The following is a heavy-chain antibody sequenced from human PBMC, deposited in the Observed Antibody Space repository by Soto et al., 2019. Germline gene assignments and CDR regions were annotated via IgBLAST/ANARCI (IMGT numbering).Heavy chain of an antibody. CDR1: GFTFSDDW. J-gene: IGHJ5*02. D-gene: IGHD3-10*01. CDR2: IKQDGSEK. CDR3: TRNRGYGSRSYPFDP. V-gene: IGHV3-7*04. Sequence: EVQLVESGGGKVQPGGSLRLSCAASGFTFSDDWMAWVRQAPGKGLEWVANIKQDGSEKDYVDSVKGRFTISRDNAKTALYLQMNSLRVEDTAVYYCTRNRGYGSRSYPFDPWGQGTLVSVSS.